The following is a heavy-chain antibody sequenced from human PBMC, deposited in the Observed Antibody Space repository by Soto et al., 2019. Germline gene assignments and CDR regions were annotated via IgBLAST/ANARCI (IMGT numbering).Heavy chain of an antibody. CDR2: IFVTSATI. CDR1: DFTFRSYS. CDR3: ERDKASDFDY. D-gene: IGHD2-2*01. V-gene: IGHV3-48*04. J-gene: IGHJ4*02. Sequence: PGGPLRLSCLPSDFTFRSYSMVWVRQAPGKGLEWVSYIFVTSATIYYADSVKGRFTVSRDNAQNSLFLLMNSLRAEDTAVYYCERDKASDFDYWGQGDLLTISA.